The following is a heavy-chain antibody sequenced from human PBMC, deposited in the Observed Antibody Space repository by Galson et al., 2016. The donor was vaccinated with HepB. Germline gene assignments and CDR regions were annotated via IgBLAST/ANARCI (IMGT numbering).Heavy chain of an antibody. D-gene: IGHD3-22*01. CDR3: ARDAKSVDSSGSNLDY. J-gene: IGHJ4*02. V-gene: IGHV6-1*01. CDR2: TYYRSKWYS. CDR1: GDSVSSKSAA. Sequence: CAISGDSVSSKSAAWNWIRQSPSRGLEWLGRTYYRSKWYSDYAVSLKSRISINPNTSKNQFSLTLNSVTPEDTALYYCARDAKSVDSSGSNLDYWGQGTLFTVSS.